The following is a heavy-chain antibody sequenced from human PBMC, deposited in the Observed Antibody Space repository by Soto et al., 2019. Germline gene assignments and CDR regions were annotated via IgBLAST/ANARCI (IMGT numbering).Heavy chain of an antibody. D-gene: IGHD6-13*01. Sequence: SVKVSCKASGGTFSSYTISWVRQAPGQGLEWMGRIIPILGIANYAQKFQGRVTITADKSTSTAYMELSSLRSEDTAVYYCARLIAAAGSVCFDIWGQGTMVTVSS. J-gene: IGHJ3*02. CDR1: GGTFSSYT. V-gene: IGHV1-69*02. CDR3: ARLIAAAGSVCFDI. CDR2: IIPILGIA.